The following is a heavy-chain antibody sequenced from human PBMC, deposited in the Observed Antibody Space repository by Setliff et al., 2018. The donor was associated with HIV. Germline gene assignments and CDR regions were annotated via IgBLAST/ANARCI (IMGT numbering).Heavy chain of an antibody. D-gene: IGHD3-22*01. CDR2: IKPSGGST. Sequence: GPVKVSCKASGYTFTSYHMHWVRQAPGQGLEWMGVIKPSGGSTSYAKKFQGRVSMTRDTSTSTAYMELSRLRSDDTAVYYCARGMDYYDTSGYYQYYFDYWGQGTLVTVSS. V-gene: IGHV1-46*01. J-gene: IGHJ4*02. CDR3: ARGMDYYDTSGYYQYYFDY. CDR1: GYTFTSYH.